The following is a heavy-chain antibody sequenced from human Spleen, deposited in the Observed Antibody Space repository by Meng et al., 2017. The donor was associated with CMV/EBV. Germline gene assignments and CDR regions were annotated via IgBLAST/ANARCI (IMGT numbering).Heavy chain of an antibody. V-gene: IGHV3-30*02. CDR1: GFIFSSNG. Sequence: GGSLRLSCAASGFIFSSNGMHWVRQAPGKGLEWVAVIRYDGSNKYYADSVKGRFTISRDNSRNTLYLQMNSLRAGDTAVYYCAKDRGGRPGYSSFLDYWGQGTLVTVSS. J-gene: IGHJ4*02. CDR3: AKDRGGRPGYSSFLDY. CDR2: IRYDGSNK. D-gene: IGHD6-13*01.